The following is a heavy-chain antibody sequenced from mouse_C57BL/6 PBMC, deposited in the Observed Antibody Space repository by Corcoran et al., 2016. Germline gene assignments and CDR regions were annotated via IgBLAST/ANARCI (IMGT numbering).Heavy chain of an antibody. CDR3: ASNYYGSSYVYWYFDV. V-gene: IGHV1-75*01. J-gene: IGHJ1*03. CDR1: GYTFTDYY. Sequence: QVQLQQSGPELVKPGASVKISCKASGYTFTDYYINWVKQRTGQGLEWIGWIFPGSGSTYYNEKFKGKATLTVDKSSSTAYMLLSSLTSEDSAVYFCASNYYGSSYVYWYFDVWGTGTTVTVSS. D-gene: IGHD1-1*01. CDR2: IFPGSGST.